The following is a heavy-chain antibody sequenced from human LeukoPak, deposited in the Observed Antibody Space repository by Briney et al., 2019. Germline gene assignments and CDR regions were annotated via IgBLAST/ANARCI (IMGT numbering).Heavy chain of an antibody. V-gene: IGHV1-8*01. CDR3: ARGRASGYAWYFDL. D-gene: IGHD5-12*01. CDR1: GYTFTSYD. CDR2: MNPNSGNT. Sequence: ASVKVSCKASGYTFTSYDINWVRQATGQGLEWMGWMNPNSGNTGYAQKFQGRVTMTRDTSISTAYMELSRLRSDDTAVCYCARGRASGYAWYFDLWGRGTLVTVSS. J-gene: IGHJ2*01.